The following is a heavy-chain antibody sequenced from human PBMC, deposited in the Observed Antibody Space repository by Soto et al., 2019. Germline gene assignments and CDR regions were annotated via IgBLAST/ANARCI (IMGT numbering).Heavy chain of an antibody. Sequence: EVQLLQSGGGSVQPGGSLTLSCGVSGFPFAPSTMSWVRQAPGKGLEWVSTISVSVGSTYSADSVQGRFTGSSDISDNTLFLRMTSLTADDTAVYFCAKRDVPHSTSNAYFYDHWGRGVLVTVSS. D-gene: IGHD2-21*02. CDR2: ISVSVGST. V-gene: IGHV3-23*01. CDR3: AKRDVPHSTSNAYFYDH. CDR1: GFPFAPST. J-gene: IGHJ4*02.